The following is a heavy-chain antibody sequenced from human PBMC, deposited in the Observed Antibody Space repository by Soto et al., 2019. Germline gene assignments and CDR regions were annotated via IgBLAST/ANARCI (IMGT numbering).Heavy chain of an antibody. J-gene: IGHJ6*02. V-gene: IGHV3-33*01. Sequence: PGGSLSLSCAASGFTFSSYGTHCVRRPPGKGLELAAVIWYDGSNKYYADSVKGRFTISRDNSQNTLYLQMNSMRAEDTAVYYCARELVAVPGSYYYYGMDVRGQATTVTLTS. CDR2: IWYDGSNK. D-gene: IGHD6-19*01. CDR1: GFTFSSYG. CDR3: ARELVAVPGSYYYYGMDV.